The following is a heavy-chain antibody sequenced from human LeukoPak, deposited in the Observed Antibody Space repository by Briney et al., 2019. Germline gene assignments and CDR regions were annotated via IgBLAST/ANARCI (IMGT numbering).Heavy chain of an antibody. D-gene: IGHD6-13*01. Sequence: GESLKISCKGSGYSFTTYWIGWVRQMPGKGLEWMGIIYPGASDTRYSPSFRGQVTISADKSISTTYLQWGSLKASDTAIYYCARKSIIGAGENFDYWGQGTLVTVSS. CDR3: ARKSIIGAGENFDY. V-gene: IGHV5-51*01. J-gene: IGHJ4*02. CDR2: IYPGASDT. CDR1: GYSFTTYW.